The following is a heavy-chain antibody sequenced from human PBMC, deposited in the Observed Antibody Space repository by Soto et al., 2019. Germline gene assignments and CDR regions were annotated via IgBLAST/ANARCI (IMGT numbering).Heavy chain of an antibody. CDR3: AKDPQDWLRSDFDY. D-gene: IGHD5-12*01. Sequence: QVQLVESGGGVVQPGRSLRLSCAASGFTFSSYGMHWVRQVPGKGLEWVAVISHDGTNKYYSDSVKGRFTISRDDSKSTMYLQMNSLRTDDTAVYYCAKDPQDWLRSDFDYWGQGTLVTVSS. V-gene: IGHV3-30*18. CDR2: ISHDGTNK. CDR1: GFTFSSYG. J-gene: IGHJ4*02.